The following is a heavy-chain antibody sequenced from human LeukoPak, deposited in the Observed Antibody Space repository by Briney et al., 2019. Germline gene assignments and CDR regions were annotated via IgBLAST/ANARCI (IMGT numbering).Heavy chain of an antibody. CDR3: ARDSVWFGELDDAFDI. CDR1: GFDFSTQW. D-gene: IGHD3-10*01. Sequence: PGGSLRLSCAASGFDFSTQWMSWVRQAPGKGLEWVANIKQDGSEKYYVDSVKGRFTISRDNAKNSLYLQMNSLRAEDTAVYYCARDSVWFGELDDAFDIWGQGTMVTVSS. CDR2: IKQDGSEK. V-gene: IGHV3-7*01. J-gene: IGHJ3*02.